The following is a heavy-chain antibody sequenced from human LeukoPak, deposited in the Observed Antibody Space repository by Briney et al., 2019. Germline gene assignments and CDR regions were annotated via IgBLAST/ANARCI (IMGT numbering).Heavy chain of an antibody. CDR2: INQSGNT. V-gene: IGHV4-34*01. CDR3: ARGAPHYGMDV. Sequence: GKXLXXIGEINQSGNTKYNPSLKSRVTLSVDTSKIQFSLKLTSVTVADTAVYYCARGAPHYGMDVWGQGTTVTVSS. J-gene: IGHJ6*02.